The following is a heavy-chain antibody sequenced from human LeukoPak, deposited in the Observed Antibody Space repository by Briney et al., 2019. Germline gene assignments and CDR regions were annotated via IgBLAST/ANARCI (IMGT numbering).Heavy chain of an antibody. CDR1: GGSFSGYY. CDR3: ARRGDGDYSTRYFDL. D-gene: IGHD4-17*01. Sequence: SETLSLTCAVYGGSFSGYYWSWIRQPPGKGLEWIGEINDSGSTNYSPSLKSRVTMSVDTSKNQFSLNLNSVTAADTVVYYCARRGDGDYSTRYFDLWGRGTLVTVSS. CDR2: INDSGST. J-gene: IGHJ2*01. V-gene: IGHV4-34*01.